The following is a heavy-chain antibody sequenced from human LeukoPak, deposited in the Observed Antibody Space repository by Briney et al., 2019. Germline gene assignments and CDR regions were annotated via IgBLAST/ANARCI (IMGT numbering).Heavy chain of an antibody. J-gene: IGHJ3*02. Sequence: GESLKISCKGSGYSFTNYWIGWVRQMPGKGLEWMGIIYPADSDTRYSPSFQDQVTISADKSISTAYLQWSSLKASDTAMYYCAEGADLWTFDIWGQGTMVTVSS. CDR2: IYPADSDT. V-gene: IGHV5-51*01. CDR1: GYSFTNYW. D-gene: IGHD1-1*01. CDR3: AEGADLWTFDI.